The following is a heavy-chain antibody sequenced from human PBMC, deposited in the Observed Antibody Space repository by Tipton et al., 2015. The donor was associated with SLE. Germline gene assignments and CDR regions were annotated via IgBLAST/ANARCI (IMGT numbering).Heavy chain of an antibody. CDR1: GGSISSGSYY. CDR3: ARAEKGI. V-gene: IGHV4-61*09. CDR2: IYTSGST. Sequence: TLSLTCTFSGGSISSGSYYWSWIRQPAGKGLEWIGYIYTSGSTNYNPSLKSRVTISVDTSKNQFSLKLSSVTAADTAVYYCARAEKGIWGQGTMVTVSS. J-gene: IGHJ3*02.